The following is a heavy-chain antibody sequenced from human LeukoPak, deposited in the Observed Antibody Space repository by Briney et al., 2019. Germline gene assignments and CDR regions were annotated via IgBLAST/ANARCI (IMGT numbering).Heavy chain of an antibody. V-gene: IGHV3-48*01. J-gene: IGHJ4*02. D-gene: IGHD2-8*02. CDR3: ARVAIFVWYWWDY. CDR2: ISSSSSNI. CDR1: GFTFSSYS. Sequence: GGSLRLSCAASGFTFSSYSMNWVRQAPGKGLEWVSYISSSSSNIYYADSVKGRFTISRDNAKNSLYLRMNSLRAEDTAVYYCARVAIFVWYWWDYWGQGTLVTVSS.